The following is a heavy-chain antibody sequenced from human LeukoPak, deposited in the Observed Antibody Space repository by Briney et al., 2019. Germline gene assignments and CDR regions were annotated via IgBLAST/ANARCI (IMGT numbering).Heavy chain of an antibody. CDR1: GFTFSSYS. J-gene: IGHJ4*02. D-gene: IGHD6-13*01. CDR3: AAAVAAAPGAY. CDR2: ISSSSSTI. V-gene: IGHV3-48*01. Sequence: GGSLRLSCAASGFTFSSYSMNWVRQAPGKGLEWVSYISSSSSTIYYADSVKGRFTISRDNAKNSLYLQMNSLRAEDTAVYYCAAAVAAAPGAYWGQGTLLTVSS.